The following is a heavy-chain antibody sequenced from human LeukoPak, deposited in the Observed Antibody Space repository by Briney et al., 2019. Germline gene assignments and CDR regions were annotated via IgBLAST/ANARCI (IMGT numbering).Heavy chain of an antibody. D-gene: IGHD3-9*01. Sequence: GGSLRLSCAASGFTFSSYAMYWVRQAPGKGLEWVSAISGSGGSTYYADSVKGRFTISRDNSKNTLYLQMNSLRAEDTAVYYCAKAVDILTGYPYYYYYGMDVWGQGTTVTVSS. CDR2: ISGSGGST. CDR1: GFTFSSYA. V-gene: IGHV3-23*01. J-gene: IGHJ6*02. CDR3: AKAVDILTGYPYYYYYGMDV.